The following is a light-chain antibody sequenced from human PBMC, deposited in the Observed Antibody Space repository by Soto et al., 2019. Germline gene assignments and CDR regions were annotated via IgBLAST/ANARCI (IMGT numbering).Light chain of an antibody. J-gene: IGKJ5*01. CDR3: QQYNNWLIT. V-gene: IGKV3-15*01. CDR1: QSVSST. CDR2: GAS. Sequence: EIVMTQSPATLSVSPGERATLSCRASQSVSSTLAWYQQKPCQAPRLLIYGASTRATGIPARFSGSGSGTEFTLTISSLQSEDFAVYYCQQYNNWLITFGQGTRLEIK.